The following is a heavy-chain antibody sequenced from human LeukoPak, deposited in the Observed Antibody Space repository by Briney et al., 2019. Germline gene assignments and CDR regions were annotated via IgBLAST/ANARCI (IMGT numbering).Heavy chain of an antibody. CDR3: AKDFEREEIVEVGAFDI. V-gene: IGHV3-23*01. CDR2: ISGSGGST. J-gene: IGHJ3*02. Sequence: GGSLRLSCAASGFTFSSYAMSWVRQAPGKGLEWVSAISGSGGSTYYADSVKGRFTISRDNSKNTLYLQMNSLRAEDTAVYYCAKDFEREEIVEVGAFDIWGQGTMVTVSS. D-gene: IGHD3-22*01. CDR1: GFTFSSYA.